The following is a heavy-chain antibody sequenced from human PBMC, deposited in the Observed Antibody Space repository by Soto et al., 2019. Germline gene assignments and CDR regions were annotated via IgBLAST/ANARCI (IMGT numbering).Heavy chain of an antibody. CDR2: ISGSGGST. Sequence: SLRLSCAASGFTFSSYAMSWVRQAPGKGLEWVSVISGSGGSTYYADSVKGRFTISRDNSKNTLYLQMNSLRAEDTAVYYCAKDTGIGSYGPRTFDYWGQGTLVTVSS. CDR3: AKDTGIGSYGPRTFDY. CDR1: GFTFSSYA. J-gene: IGHJ4*02. D-gene: IGHD5-18*01. V-gene: IGHV3-23*01.